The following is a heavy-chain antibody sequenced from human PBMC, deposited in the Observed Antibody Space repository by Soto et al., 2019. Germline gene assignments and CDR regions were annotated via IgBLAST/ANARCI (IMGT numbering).Heavy chain of an antibody. Sequence: GGSLSLSCAASGFTFSTYAMHRVRQAPGKGLEWVAVISYDGSNKYYADSVKGRFTISRDNSKNTLYLQMNSLRAEDTAVYYCAKDLLRPGRAYGMDVWGQGTTVTVSS. D-gene: IGHD6-25*01. V-gene: IGHV3-30*18. CDR3: AKDLLRPGRAYGMDV. CDR1: GFTFSTYA. CDR2: ISYDGSNK. J-gene: IGHJ6*02.